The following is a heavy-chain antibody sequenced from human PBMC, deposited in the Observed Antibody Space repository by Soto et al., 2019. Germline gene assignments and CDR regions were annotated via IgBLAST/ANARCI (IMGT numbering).Heavy chain of an antibody. J-gene: IGHJ4*02. V-gene: IGHV3-48*01. CDR1: GFTFSSYS. Sequence: GGSLRLSCAASGFTFSSYSMNWVRQAPGKGLEWVSYISSSSSTIYYADSVKGRFTISRDNAKNSLYLQMNSLRAEDTAVYYCASSGERTTIFGVVIIPYYFDYWGQGTLVTVSS. CDR2: ISSSSSTI. D-gene: IGHD3-3*01. CDR3: ASSGERTTIFGVVIIPYYFDY.